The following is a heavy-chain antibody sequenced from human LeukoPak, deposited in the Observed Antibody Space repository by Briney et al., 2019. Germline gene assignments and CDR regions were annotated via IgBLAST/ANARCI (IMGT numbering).Heavy chain of an antibody. Sequence: GGSLRLSCAASGFTFSSDEMNWVRQAPGEGLEWVSYISSSGSTIYYADSVKGRFTISRDNAKNSLFLQMNSLRAEDTAVYYCARRSLHFDYWGQGTLVTVSS. CDR3: ARRSLHFDY. J-gene: IGHJ4*02. CDR2: ISSSGSTI. V-gene: IGHV3-48*03. CDR1: GFTFSSDE. D-gene: IGHD3-10*01.